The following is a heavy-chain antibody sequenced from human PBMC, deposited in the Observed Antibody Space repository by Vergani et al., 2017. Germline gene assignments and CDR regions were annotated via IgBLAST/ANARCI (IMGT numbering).Heavy chain of an antibody. CDR1: GFTFSNAW. J-gene: IGHJ3*02. Sequence: EVQLVESGGGLVKPGGSLRLSCAASGFTFSNAWMSWVRQAPGKGLEWVGRIKSKTDGGTTDYAAPVKGRFTISRDDSKNTPYLQMNSLKTEDTAVYYCTTGIVVVPAALRAFDIWGQGTMVTVSS. D-gene: IGHD2-2*01. CDR2: IKSKTDGGTT. CDR3: TTGIVVVPAALRAFDI. V-gene: IGHV3-15*01.